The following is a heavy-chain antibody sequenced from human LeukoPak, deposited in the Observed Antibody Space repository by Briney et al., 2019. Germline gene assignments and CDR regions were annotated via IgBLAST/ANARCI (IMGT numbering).Heavy chain of an antibody. CDR1: GGSFSGYY. D-gene: IGHD3-10*01. CDR2: INHSGST. CDR3: ARGRRNTMVRNIRRCWFDP. V-gene: IGHV4-34*01. J-gene: IGHJ5*02. Sequence: SETLSLTCAVYGGSFSGYYWSWIRQPPGKGLEWIGEINHSGSTNYNPSLKSRVTISVDTSKNQFSLKLSSVTAADTAVYYCARGRRNTMVRNIRRCWFDPWGQGTLVTVSS.